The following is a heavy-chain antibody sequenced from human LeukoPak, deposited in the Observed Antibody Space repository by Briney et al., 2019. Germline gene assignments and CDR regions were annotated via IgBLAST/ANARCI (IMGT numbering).Heavy chain of an antibody. CDR1: GFTFSSYG. D-gene: IGHD6-19*01. CDR2: IWYDGSNK. V-gene: IGHV3-33*01. Sequence: GRSLRLSCAASGFTFSSYGMHWVRQAPGKGLEWVAVIWYDGSNKYYADSVKGRFTTSRDNSKNTLYLQMNSLRAEDTAVYYCARAKYSNGWYGGYFDYWGQGTLVTVSS. CDR3: ARAKYSNGWYGGYFDY. J-gene: IGHJ4*02.